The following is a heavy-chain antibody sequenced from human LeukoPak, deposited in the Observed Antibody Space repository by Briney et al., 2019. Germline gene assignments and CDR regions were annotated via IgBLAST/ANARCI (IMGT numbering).Heavy chain of an antibody. Sequence: PGGSLRLSCAASGFTFSSYAMSWVRQAPGKGLEWVSAISGSGARAHYAESVRGRFTISRDNSQNTLHLQMNSLRAEDTAVYYCAKEVVLGETNYYYYGMDVWGQGTTVTVSS. CDR1: GFTFSSYA. J-gene: IGHJ6*02. CDR2: ISGSGARA. CDR3: AKEVVLGETNYYYYGMDV. D-gene: IGHD1-26*01. V-gene: IGHV3-23*01.